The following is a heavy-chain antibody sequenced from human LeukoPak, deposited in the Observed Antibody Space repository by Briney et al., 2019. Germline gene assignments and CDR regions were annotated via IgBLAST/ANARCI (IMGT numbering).Heavy chain of an antibody. CDR2: INPNSGGT. V-gene: IGHV1-2*02. CDR3: AREPTLRFLEWLFSN. CDR1: GHTFTAYY. Sequence: GASVKVSCKASGHTFTAYYMFWVRQAPGQGLEWMGWINPNSGGTNFAPNFQGRVTMTRDTSISTAYMELSRLRSDDTAVYYCAREPTLRFLEWLFSNWGQGTLVTVSS. D-gene: IGHD3-3*01. J-gene: IGHJ4*02.